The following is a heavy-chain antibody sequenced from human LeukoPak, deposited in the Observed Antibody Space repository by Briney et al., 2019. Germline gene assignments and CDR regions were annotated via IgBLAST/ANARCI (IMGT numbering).Heavy chain of an antibody. D-gene: IGHD3-22*01. CDR1: GGSFSGYY. CDR2: IYYSGST. CDR3: ASTAGSGWFDY. V-gene: IGHV4-59*01. Sequence: SETLSLTCAVYGGSFSGYYWSWIRQPPGKGLEWIGYIYYSGSTNYNPSLKSRVTISVDTSKNQFSLKLSSVTAADTAVYYCASTAGSGWFDYWGQGTLVTVSS. J-gene: IGHJ4*02.